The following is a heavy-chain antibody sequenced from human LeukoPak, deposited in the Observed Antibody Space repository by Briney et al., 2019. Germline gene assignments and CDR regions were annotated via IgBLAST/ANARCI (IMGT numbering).Heavy chain of an antibody. D-gene: IGHD6-13*01. J-gene: IGHJ4*02. CDR2: ISYRGST. V-gene: IGHV4-59*12. CDR1: GGSIRIYY. CDR3: ARDYGGGWYQIDY. Sequence: PSETLSLTCTLSGGSIRIYYWSWIRQPPGKGREWIGYISYRGSTNFNTSLKSQLTISLNPSKGQSSLNLNSVTVADTPFIYFARDYGGGWYQIDYCGQGTLVTVSS.